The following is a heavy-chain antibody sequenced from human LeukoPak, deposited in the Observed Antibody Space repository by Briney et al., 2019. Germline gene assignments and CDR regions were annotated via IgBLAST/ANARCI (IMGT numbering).Heavy chain of an antibody. CDR3: VKDKDCSSTSCYGLFDY. J-gene: IGHJ4*02. CDR1: GFTFSSYA. V-gene: IGHV3-64D*06. Sequence: PGGSLRLSCSASGFTFSSYAMHWVRQAPGKGLEYVSAISSNGGSTYYADSVKGRLTISRDNSKNTLYLQMSSLRAEDTAVYYCVKDKDCSSTSCYGLFDYWGQGTLVTVSS. CDR2: ISSNGGST. D-gene: IGHD2-2*01.